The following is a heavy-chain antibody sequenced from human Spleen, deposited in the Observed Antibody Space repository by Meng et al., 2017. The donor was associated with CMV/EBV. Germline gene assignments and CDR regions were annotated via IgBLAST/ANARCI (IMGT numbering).Heavy chain of an antibody. CDR1: GYTFTRYL. CDR3: ARVGQNWDRDYFDY. J-gene: IGHJ4*02. Sequence: SGYTFTRYLMQWVRQAPGQGLEWMGIINPSGGSTSYAQKFQGRVTMTRDTSTTTLYMELSRLRFEDTAVYYCARVGQNWDRDYFDYWGQGTLVTVSS. CDR2: INPSGGST. V-gene: IGHV1-46*01. D-gene: IGHD7-27*01.